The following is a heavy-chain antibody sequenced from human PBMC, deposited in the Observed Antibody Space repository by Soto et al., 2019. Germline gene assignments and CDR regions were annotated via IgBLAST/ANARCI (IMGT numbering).Heavy chain of an antibody. Sequence: PSETLSLTCAVYGGSFSGYYWNWIRQPPGKGLEWIGEINHSGSTNYNPSLKSRVTISVDTSKNQFSLKLSSVTAADTAVYYCARLRYSSSIRRYYYYGMDVWGQGTTVTVSS. J-gene: IGHJ6*02. CDR1: GGSFSGYY. V-gene: IGHV4-34*01. CDR3: ARLRYSSSIRRYYYYGMDV. D-gene: IGHD6-6*01. CDR2: INHSGST.